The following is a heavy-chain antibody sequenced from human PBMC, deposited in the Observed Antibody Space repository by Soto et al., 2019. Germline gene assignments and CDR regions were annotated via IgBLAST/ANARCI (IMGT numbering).Heavy chain of an antibody. J-gene: IGHJ4*02. V-gene: IGHV3-30*03. CDR3: ARRRFLDSPLAF. CDR1: GFTFSTYG. CDR2: ISYDGSKQ. D-gene: IGHD3-3*01. Sequence: QVQLVESGGGVVQPGRSLRLSCSVSGFTFSTYGMHWVRQAPGKGLAWVAFISYDGSKQYYEDSVRGRFTISRANSNNTLYLQMNNMTREDTAVYFCARRRFLDSPLAFWGQGTLVTVSS.